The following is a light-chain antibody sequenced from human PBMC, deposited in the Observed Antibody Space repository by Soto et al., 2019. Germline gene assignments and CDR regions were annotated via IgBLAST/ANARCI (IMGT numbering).Light chain of an antibody. Sequence: QSALTQPASVSGSPGQSITISCTGTKNDVGTYDLVSWYQHHPGKAPKLIISRVRERPSGVSHRFSGSKSGNTASLTISGLQTEDEADYYCSSFSSITREVFGGGTKLTVL. CDR2: RVR. J-gene: IGLJ2*01. CDR3: SSFSSITREV. V-gene: IGLV2-14*02. CDR1: KNDVGTYDL.